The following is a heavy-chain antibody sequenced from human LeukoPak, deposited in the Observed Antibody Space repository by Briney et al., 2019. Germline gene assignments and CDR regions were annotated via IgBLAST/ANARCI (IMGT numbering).Heavy chain of an antibody. CDR1: GGSMSSSTYS. D-gene: IGHD3-22*01. CDR2: VYYSGTT. V-gene: IGHV4-39*01. J-gene: IGHJ4*02. Sequence: SETLSLTCTVSGGSMSSSTYSWGWIRQPPGTGLEWIGSVYYSGTTYYNSSLKSRVTLSADTSKNEFSLKLSAVTAADTAVYYCARQEDYYRFDYWGLGTLVTVSS. CDR3: ARQEDYYRFDY.